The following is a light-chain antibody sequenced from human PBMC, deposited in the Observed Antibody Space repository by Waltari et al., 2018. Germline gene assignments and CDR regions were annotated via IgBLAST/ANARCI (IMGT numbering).Light chain of an antibody. CDR3: QQYNNWPPFT. J-gene: IGKJ3*01. CDR2: GAS. CDR1: QSVSSN. V-gene: IGKV3-15*01. Sequence: EIVMTQSPATLSVSQGERATLSCRASQSVSSNLAWYQQKPGQAPRLRISGASTRATGIPARFSVSGSGTEFTLTISSLQSEDFAVYYCQQYNNWPPFTFGPGTKVDIK.